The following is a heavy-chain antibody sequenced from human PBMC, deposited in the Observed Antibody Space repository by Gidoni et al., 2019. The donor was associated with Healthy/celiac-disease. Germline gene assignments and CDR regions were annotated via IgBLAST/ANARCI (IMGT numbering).Heavy chain of an antibody. CDR2: IYYSGST. Sequence: QLQLQESGPGLVKPSETLSLTCTVSGGSISSSSYRWGWFRQPPGTGLEWIGRIYYSGSTYHTPSLKSRVTISVDTSKNQFSLKLSSVTAADTAGYYCARGLYVDYDFWSGYYRCDPWGQGTLVTVSS. CDR1: GGSISSSSYR. V-gene: IGHV4-39*01. J-gene: IGHJ5*02. D-gene: IGHD3-3*01. CDR3: ARGLYVDYDFWSGYYRCDP.